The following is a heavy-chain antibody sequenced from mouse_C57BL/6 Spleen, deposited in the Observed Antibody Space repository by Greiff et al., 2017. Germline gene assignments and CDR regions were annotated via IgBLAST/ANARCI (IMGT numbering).Heavy chain of an antibody. Sequence: VQLQQSGAELMKPGASVKLSCKATGYTFTGYWIEWVKQRPGHGLEWIGEIQPGSGSTNYNEKFKGKATFTADTSSNTAYMQLSSLTTVDSAIYDCASDDWDGSSWDYFDYWGQGTTLTVSS. CDR2: IQPGSGST. CDR3: ASDDWDGSSWDYFDY. D-gene: IGHD1-1*01. J-gene: IGHJ2*01. CDR1: GYTFTGYW. V-gene: IGHV1-9*01.